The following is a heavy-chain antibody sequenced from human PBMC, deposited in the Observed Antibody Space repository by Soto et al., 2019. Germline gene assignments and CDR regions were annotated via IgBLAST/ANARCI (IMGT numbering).Heavy chain of an antibody. Sequence: EVQLVESGGGLVQPGGSLRLSCAASGFTFSTYWMTWVRRPPGKGLEWVANLDQDGSERYYVDSVRGRFTISRDNAKNSLYLQMSSLRAADTAVYYCVCGGTFFVYWGQGTLVTVSP. CDR3: VCGGTFFVY. CDR2: LDQDGSER. V-gene: IGHV3-7*01. J-gene: IGHJ4*02. D-gene: IGHD3-16*01. CDR1: GFTFSTYW.